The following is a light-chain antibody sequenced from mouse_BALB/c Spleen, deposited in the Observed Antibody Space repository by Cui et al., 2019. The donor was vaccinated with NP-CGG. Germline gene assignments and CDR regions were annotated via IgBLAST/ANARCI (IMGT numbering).Light chain of an antibody. CDR3: ALWYSNHWV. J-gene: IGLJ1*01. Sequence: QAAVTQESALTTSPGETVTLTCRSSTGAVTTSNYANWVQEKPDHFFTGLIGGTNNRAPGVPGRFSGSLIGDKAALTITGAQTEDEAIYFCALWYSNHWVFGGGTKLTVL. CDR1: TGAVTTSNY. V-gene: IGLV1*01. CDR2: GTN.